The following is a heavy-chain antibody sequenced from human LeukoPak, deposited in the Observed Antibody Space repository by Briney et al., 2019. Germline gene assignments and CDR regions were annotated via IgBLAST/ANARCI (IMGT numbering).Heavy chain of an antibody. V-gene: IGHV3-64D*09. Sequence: GGSLRLSCSASGFTFSSYDMYWVRQAPGKGLEYVSATSINGGSTYYADSVKGRFTISRDNSKNTLYLQMSSLRVEDTAVYYCVNDGSGGYDHDYWGQGTLVTVSS. J-gene: IGHJ4*02. D-gene: IGHD5-12*01. CDR1: GFTFSSYD. CDR3: VNDGSGGYDHDY. CDR2: TSINGGST.